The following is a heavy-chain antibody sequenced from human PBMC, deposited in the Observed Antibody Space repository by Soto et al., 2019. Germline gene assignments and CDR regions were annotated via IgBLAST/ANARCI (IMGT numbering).Heavy chain of an antibody. CDR1: GYTFTSYG. CDR2: ISAYNGNT. CDR3: ARYYDILTGRYYFDY. D-gene: IGHD3-9*01. V-gene: IGHV1-18*01. J-gene: IGHJ4*02. Sequence: ASVKVSCKASGYTFTSYGISWVRQAPGQGLEWMGWISAYNGNTSYAQKLQGRVTMTTDTSTSTAYMELRSLRSDDTAVYYCARYYDILTGRYYFDYWGQGTLVTVSS.